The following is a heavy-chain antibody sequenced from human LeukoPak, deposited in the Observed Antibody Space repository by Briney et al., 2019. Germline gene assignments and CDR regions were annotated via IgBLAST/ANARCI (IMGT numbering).Heavy chain of an antibody. Sequence: GGSLRLSCAASGFTFSSYWMSWVRQAPGKGLEWVANIRQDGIEKYYVDSVKGRFTISRDNAKNSVYLQMDSLRAEDTAVYYCAKGDVTMVRGVIDWGQGTLVTVSS. J-gene: IGHJ4*02. CDR2: IRQDGIEK. CDR1: GFTFSSYW. CDR3: AKGDVTMVRGVID. D-gene: IGHD3-10*01. V-gene: IGHV3-7*01.